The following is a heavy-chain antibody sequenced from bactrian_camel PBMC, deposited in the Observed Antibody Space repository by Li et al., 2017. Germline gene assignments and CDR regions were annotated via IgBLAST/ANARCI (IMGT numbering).Heavy chain of an antibody. CDR1: GRGFEHYC. V-gene: IGHV3S55*01. CDR2: IDTDGST. D-gene: IGHD1*01. Sequence: HVQLVESGGGLVQAGGSLRLSCTDSGRGFEHYCMGWFRQAPGKEREGVAAIDTDGSTSYADSVKGRFTISQDNAKNTLYLQMDSLKPEDTAMYYCASGPWGYCTRTKWEGGMNNWGKGTQVTVS. J-gene: IGHJ7*01.